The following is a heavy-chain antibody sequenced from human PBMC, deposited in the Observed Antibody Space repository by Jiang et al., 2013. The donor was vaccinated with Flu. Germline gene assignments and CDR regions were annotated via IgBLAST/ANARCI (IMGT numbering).Heavy chain of an antibody. CDR2: INTNTGNP. J-gene: IGHJ4*02. V-gene: IGHV7-4-1*02. D-gene: IGHD4-23*01. Sequence: WMGWINTNTGNPTYAQGFTGRFVFSLDTSVSTAYLQISSLKAEDTAVYYCARDRDYGGSPLFDYWGQGTLVTVSS. CDR3: ARDRDYGGSPLFDY.